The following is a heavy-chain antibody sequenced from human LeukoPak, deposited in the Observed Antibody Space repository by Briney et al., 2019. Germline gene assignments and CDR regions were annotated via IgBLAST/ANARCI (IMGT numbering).Heavy chain of an antibody. CDR3: ARSKDGYNIYDY. J-gene: IGHJ4*02. V-gene: IGHV3-23*01. CDR2: ITGSGDNT. Sequence: GGSLRLSCAASGFTFSSYEMNWVRQAPGKGLEWVSTITGSGDNTYYADSVKGRFTISRDNSKNTLYLQMISLRAEDTAVYYCARSKDGYNIYDYWGQGTLVIVSS. CDR1: GFTFSSYE. D-gene: IGHD5-24*01.